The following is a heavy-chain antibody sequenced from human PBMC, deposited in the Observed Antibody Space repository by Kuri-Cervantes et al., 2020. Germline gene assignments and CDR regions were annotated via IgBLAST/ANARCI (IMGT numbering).Heavy chain of an antibody. D-gene: IGHD2-15*01. V-gene: IGHV3-30-3*01. CDR2: ISYDGSNK. Sequence: GESLKISCAASGFTFSSYAMHRVRQAPGKGLEWVAVISYDGSNKYYADSVKGRFTIPSDNSKNTLYLQMNSLSAEDTAVYYCARDVGCSGGSCYSPEMYYFDYWGQGTLVTVSS. CDR1: GFTFSSYA. J-gene: IGHJ4*02. CDR3: ARDVGCSGGSCYSPEMYYFDY.